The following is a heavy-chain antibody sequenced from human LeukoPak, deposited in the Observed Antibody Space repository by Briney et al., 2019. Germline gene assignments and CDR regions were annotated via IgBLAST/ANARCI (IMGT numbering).Heavy chain of an antibody. J-gene: IGHJ4*02. Sequence: SETLSLTCTVSGGSISSGGYYWSWIRQRPGKGLEWIGYIYYSGSTYYNPSLKSRVTISVDTSKNQFSLKLSSVTAADTAVYYCARDERLLGILWGQGTLVTVSS. D-gene: IGHD3-3*01. V-gene: IGHV4-31*03. CDR3: ARDERLLGIL. CDR1: GGSISSGGYY. CDR2: IYYSGST.